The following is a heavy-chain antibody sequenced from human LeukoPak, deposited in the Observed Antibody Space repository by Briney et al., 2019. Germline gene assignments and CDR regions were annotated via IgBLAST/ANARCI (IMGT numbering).Heavy chain of an antibody. J-gene: IGHJ1*01. CDR3: ASRGSGSSSLNFQQ. CDR1: GFTVSNNY. Sequence: GGSLRLSCAASGFTVSNNYMNWVRQAPGKGLEWVSVIYSGGNTYYVDSVKGRFTISSDSSKNTLYLQMNNLSADDTAVYYCASRGSGSSSLNFQQWGQGTLVIVCS. V-gene: IGHV3-53*01. CDR2: IYSGGNT. D-gene: IGHD6-13*01.